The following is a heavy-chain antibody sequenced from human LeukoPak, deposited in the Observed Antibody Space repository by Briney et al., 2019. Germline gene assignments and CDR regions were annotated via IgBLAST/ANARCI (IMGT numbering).Heavy chain of an antibody. V-gene: IGHV1-18*01. CDR3: ARDQTFYFDSGGPNFDF. D-gene: IGHD3-22*01. CDR2: ISAYNGDT. Sequence: ASVKVSCKPSGYTFFSFGISWVRQAPGQGLEWMGWISAYNGDTKYAQKFQGRVTMTTDTSTSTAYIELRSLRADDTAVYYCARDQTFYFDSGGPNFDFWGQGPLVTVSS. J-gene: IGHJ4*02. CDR1: GYTFFSFG.